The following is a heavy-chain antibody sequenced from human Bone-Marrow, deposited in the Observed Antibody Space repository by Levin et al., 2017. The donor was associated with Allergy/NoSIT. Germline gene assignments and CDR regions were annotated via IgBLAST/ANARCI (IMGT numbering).Heavy chain of an antibody. CDR2: INDDGSTT. D-gene: IGHD5-12*01. CDR1: GFTFSGYW. J-gene: IGHJ6*02. V-gene: IGHV3-74*01. CDR3: ARQYRAGMDV. Sequence: GESLKISCAASGFTFSGYWMHWVRQAPGKGLVWVSHINDDGSTTGNADFVKGRFTISRDNAKNTLYLQMNNLRAEDTAVYYCARQYRAGMDVWGQGTTVTVSS.